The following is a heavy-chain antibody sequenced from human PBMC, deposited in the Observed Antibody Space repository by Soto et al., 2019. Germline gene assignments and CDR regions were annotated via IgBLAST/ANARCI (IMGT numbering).Heavy chain of an antibody. CDR2: ISGSGGST. J-gene: IGHJ6*02. CDR3: AKAPLRRRYVSGSYDRPYYGMHV. Sequence: GGSLRLSCAASGFTFISYAMIWVLQAPGKGLEWVSAISGSGGSTYYADSVKGRFTISRDNSKNTLYLQMNSLRAEDTAVYYCAKAPLRRRYVSGSYDRPYYGMHVWGQWTTVTVSS. D-gene: IGHD3-10*01. V-gene: IGHV3-23*01. CDR1: GFTFISYA.